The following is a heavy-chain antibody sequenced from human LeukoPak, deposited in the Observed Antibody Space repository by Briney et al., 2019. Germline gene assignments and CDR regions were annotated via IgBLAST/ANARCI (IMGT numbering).Heavy chain of an antibody. CDR2: IKQDGSDK. V-gene: IGHV3-7*03. D-gene: IGHD6-13*01. CDR1: EFTFSNYW. J-gene: IGHJ4*02. Sequence: PGGSLRLSCAASEFTFSNYWMNWVRQAPGKGLEWVANIKQDGSDKYYVDSVKGRFTISRDNAKNSLYLQMSSLRAEDTAVYYCAKDEDGYSNFWGQGTLVTVSS. CDR3: AKDEDGYSNF.